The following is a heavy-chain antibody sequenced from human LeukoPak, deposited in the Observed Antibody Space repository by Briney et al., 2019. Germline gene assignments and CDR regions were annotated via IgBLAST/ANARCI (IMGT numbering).Heavy chain of an antibody. CDR3: ALIAAAGRSDY. CDR1: GGTFSSYA. D-gene: IGHD6-13*01. J-gene: IGHJ4*02. Sequence: RASVKVSCKTSGGTFSSYAISWVRQAPGQGLEWMGGIIPIFGTANYAQKFQGRVTITADESTSTAYMELRSLRSDDTAVYYCALIAAAGRSDYWGQGTLVTVSS. CDR2: IIPIFGTA. V-gene: IGHV1-69*13.